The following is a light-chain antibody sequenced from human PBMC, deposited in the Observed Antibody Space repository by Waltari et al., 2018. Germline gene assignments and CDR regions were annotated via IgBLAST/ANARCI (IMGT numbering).Light chain of an antibody. Sequence: QTVVTQEPSFSVXPGGTVTLTCGLSSGSVSTSYYPSWYQQTPGQAPRTLIYSTNTRSSGVPDRFSGSILGNKAALTITGAQADDESDYYCVLYXXSGXVFGGGTKLTVL. J-gene: IGLJ3*02. CDR3: VLYXXSGXV. CDR2: STN. V-gene: IGLV8-61*01. CDR1: SGSVSTSYY.